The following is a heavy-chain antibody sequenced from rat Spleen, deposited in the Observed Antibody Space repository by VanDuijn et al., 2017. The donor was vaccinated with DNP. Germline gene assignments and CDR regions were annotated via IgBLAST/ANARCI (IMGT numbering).Heavy chain of an antibody. CDR2: ITGSGGTT. J-gene: IGHJ2*01. V-gene: IGHV5S10*01. D-gene: IGHD1-11*01. CDR3: ATRGTTGSSEY. Sequence: EVQLVESGGDFVQPGRSLKLSCAASGFTFSDYNMAWVRQAPKKGLEWVASITGSGGTTYYPDSVKGRFTISRDNAKNTLYVQINSLRSEDTATYYCATRGTTGSSEYWGQGVMVTVSS. CDR1: GFTFSDYN.